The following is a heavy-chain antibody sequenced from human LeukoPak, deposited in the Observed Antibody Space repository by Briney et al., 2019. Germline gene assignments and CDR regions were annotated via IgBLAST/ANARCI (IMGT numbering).Heavy chain of an antibody. Sequence: SETLSLTCTVSGGSISSYYRSWIRQPPGKGLEWIGAIYYSGSTNYNPSLKSRLPISVDKDNNQIFLKLRSVTAADTAVYYCARHEYYYDSSGVWGQGTLVTVSS. CDR2: IYYSGST. CDR3: ARHEYYYDSSGV. CDR1: GGSISSYY. J-gene: IGHJ4*02. V-gene: IGHV4-59*08. D-gene: IGHD3-22*01.